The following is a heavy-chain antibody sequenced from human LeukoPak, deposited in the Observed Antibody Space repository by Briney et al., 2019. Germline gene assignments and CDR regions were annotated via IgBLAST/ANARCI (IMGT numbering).Heavy chain of an antibody. J-gene: IGHJ6*03. D-gene: IGHD2-2*01. CDR1: GGSISSYY. CDR2: IYTSGST. V-gene: IGHV4-4*07. Sequence: SETLSLTCTVSGGSISSYYWSWIRQPAGKGLEWIGRIYTSGSTNYNPSLKSRGTMSVDTSKNQFSLKLSSVTAADTAVYYCARDKGSCSSTSCSPNYYMDVWGKGTTVTVSS. CDR3: ARDKGSCSSTSCSPNYYMDV.